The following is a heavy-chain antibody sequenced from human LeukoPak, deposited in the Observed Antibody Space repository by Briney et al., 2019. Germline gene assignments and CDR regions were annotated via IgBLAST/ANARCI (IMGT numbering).Heavy chain of an antibody. CDR2: ISSSSSTI. D-gene: IGHD3-3*01. J-gene: IGHJ6*03. CDR3: ARRKRPTIFGVVSYYYYMDV. Sequence: GGSLRLSCAASGFTFSSYSMNWVRQAPGKGLEWVSYISSSSSTIYYADSVKGRFTISRDNAKNSLYLQMNSLRAEDTAVYYCARRKRPTIFGVVSYYYYMDVWGKGTTVTVSS. V-gene: IGHV3-48*01. CDR1: GFTFSSYS.